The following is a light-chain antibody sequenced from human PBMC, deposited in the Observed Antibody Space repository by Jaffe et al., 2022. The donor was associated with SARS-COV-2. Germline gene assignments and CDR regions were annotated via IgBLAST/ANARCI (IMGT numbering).Light chain of an antibody. V-gene: IGLV1-40*01. CDR2: GNT. CDR1: STNIGTGYD. Sequence: QSVLTQPPSVSGAPGQRVIISCTGSSTNIGTGYDVHWYQQLPGTAPKVLIYGNTNRPSGVPDRFSGSKSGTSASLAITGLQAEDEADYYCQSYDSSLSIWVFGGGTRLTVL. CDR3: QSYDSSLSIWV. J-gene: IGLJ3*02.